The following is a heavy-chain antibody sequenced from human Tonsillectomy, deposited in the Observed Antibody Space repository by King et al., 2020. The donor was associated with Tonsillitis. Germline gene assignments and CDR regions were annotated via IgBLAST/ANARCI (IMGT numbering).Heavy chain of an antibody. CDR3: GRVFNWSYFDY. CDR2: IYHTGST. Sequence: QLQESGSGLVKPSQTLSLTCAVSGDSISNDGNSWSWIRQPPGNGLEWIGYIYHTGSTYFNPSLKSRVTISVDRSKNQFSLKLRSVTAADTAVYYCGRVFNWSYFDYWGHGILVTVSS. CDR1: GDSISNDGNS. J-gene: IGHJ4*01. D-gene: IGHD1-20*01. V-gene: IGHV4-30-2*01.